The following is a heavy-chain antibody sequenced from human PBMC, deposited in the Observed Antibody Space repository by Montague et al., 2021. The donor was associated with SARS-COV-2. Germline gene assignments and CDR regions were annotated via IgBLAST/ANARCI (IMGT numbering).Heavy chain of an antibody. D-gene: IGHD3-10*01. V-gene: IGHV4-39*07. CDR2: VDYSGLT. Sequence: SETLSLTCTVSRDSISSHNYFWAWIRQPPGKGLEWIGSVDYSGLTCYNPSLESRVTISVDTSKKQFSLKVNSVTAADTAVYYCAKDGEALAWGTFDIWGQGTMVTVSS. J-gene: IGHJ3*02. CDR1: RDSISSHNYF. CDR3: AKDGEALAWGTFDI.